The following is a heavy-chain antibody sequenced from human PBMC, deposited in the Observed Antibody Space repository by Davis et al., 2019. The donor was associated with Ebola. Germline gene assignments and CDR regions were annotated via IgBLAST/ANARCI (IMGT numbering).Heavy chain of an antibody. J-gene: IGHJ5*02. D-gene: IGHD3-3*01. CDR2: ISSSGSTI. V-gene: IGHV3-48*03. Sequence: GESLKISCAASGFTFSSYEMNWVRQAPGKGLEWVSYISSSGSTIYYADSVKGRFTISRDNAKNSLYLQMNSLRAEDTAVYYCARDRAPLRFLEWFDPWGQGTLVTVSS. CDR3: ARDRAPLRFLEWFDP. CDR1: GFTFSSYE.